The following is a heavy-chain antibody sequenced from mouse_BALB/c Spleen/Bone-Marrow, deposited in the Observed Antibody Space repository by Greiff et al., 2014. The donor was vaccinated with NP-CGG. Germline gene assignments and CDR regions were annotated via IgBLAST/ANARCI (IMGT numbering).Heavy chain of an antibody. J-gene: IGHJ4*01. V-gene: IGHV2-9*02. Sequence: QVQLQQSGPGLVAPSQSLSITCNVSGFSSTSYGVHWVRQPPGKGLEWLGVIWADGSTNYNSALMSRLSISKDNSKSQVFLKMNSLQTDDTAMYYCSSITTATGAMDYWGQGTSVTVSS. CDR1: GFSSTSYG. CDR2: IWADGST. D-gene: IGHD1-2*01. CDR3: SSITTATGAMDY.